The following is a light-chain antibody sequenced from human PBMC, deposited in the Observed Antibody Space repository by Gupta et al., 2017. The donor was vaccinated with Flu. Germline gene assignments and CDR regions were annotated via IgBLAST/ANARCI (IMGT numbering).Light chain of an antibody. CDR3: QYYDNTVRGGV. J-gene: IGLJ3*02. CDR1: NSNFGAGYD. V-gene: IGLV1-40*01. Sequence: VTISCTGTNSNFGAGYDVHWYQQFPGTVPKRLIVNNSNRLSGVPDRFSGSRSGTSASLDITGLQAEDEADYYGQYYDNTVRGGVFGGGTKLTVL. CDR2: NNS.